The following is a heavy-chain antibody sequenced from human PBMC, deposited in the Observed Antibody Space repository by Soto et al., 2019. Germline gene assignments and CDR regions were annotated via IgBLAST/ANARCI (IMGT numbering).Heavy chain of an antibody. V-gene: IGHV3-64*01. CDR3: ARDYYKYYDSSGYYRSPAY. CDR2: ISGNGGST. Sequence: PGGSLRLSCAASGFNFSTYPMHWVRQGPGTGLEYVAGISGNGGSTHYANSVKGRFTISRDNSKSTLYLQMNSLRAEDTAVYYCARDYYKYYDSSGYYRSPAYWGQGTLVTVSS. CDR1: GFNFSTYP. D-gene: IGHD3-22*01. J-gene: IGHJ4*02.